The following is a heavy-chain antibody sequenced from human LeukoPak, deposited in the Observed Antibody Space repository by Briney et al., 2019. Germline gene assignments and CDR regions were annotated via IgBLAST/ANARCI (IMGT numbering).Heavy chain of an antibody. CDR2: ISYDGSNK. CDR3: ARGNSGIPDY. D-gene: IGHD1/OR15-1a*01. Sequence: GGSLRLSCAASGFTFSSYAMHWVRQAPGKGLEWVAVISYDGSNKYYADSVKGRFTISRDNPKNTLYLQMNSLRAEDTAVYYCARGNSGIPDYWGQGTLVTVSS. V-gene: IGHV3-30*04. J-gene: IGHJ4*02. CDR1: GFTFSSYA.